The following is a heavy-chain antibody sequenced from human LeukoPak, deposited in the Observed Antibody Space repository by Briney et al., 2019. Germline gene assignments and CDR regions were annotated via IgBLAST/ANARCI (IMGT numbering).Heavy chain of an antibody. CDR1: GSTFSDYY. V-gene: IGHV3-11*04. J-gene: IGHJ5*02. D-gene: IGHD2-15*01. Sequence: PGGSLRLSCAASGSTFSDYYMSWIRQAPGKGLEWVSYISSSGSTIYYADSVKGRFTISRDNAKNSLYLQMNSLRAEDTAVYYCARGRGVVVVVADNWFDPWGQGTLVTVSS. CDR2: ISSSGSTI. CDR3: ARGRGVVVVVADNWFDP.